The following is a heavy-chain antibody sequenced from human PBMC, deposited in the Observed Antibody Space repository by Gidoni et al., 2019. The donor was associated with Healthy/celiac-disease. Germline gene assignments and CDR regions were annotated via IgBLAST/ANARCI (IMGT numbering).Heavy chain of an antibody. J-gene: IGHJ4*02. Sequence: QVQLVQSGAEVKKPGSSVKVSCKASGGPFISYAISWVRQAPGQGLEWMGGIIPIFGTANYAQKFQGRVTITADESTSTAYMELSSLRSEDTAVYYCARDPYGDYAPDLLTNYWGQGTLVTVSS. CDR1: GGPFISYA. CDR3: ARDPYGDYAPDLLTNY. CDR2: IIPIFGTA. V-gene: IGHV1-69*01. D-gene: IGHD4-17*01.